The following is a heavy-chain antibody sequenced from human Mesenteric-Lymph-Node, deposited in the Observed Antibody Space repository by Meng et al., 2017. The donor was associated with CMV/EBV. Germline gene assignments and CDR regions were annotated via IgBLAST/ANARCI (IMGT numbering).Heavy chain of an antibody. J-gene: IGHJ4*02. CDR3: AKDRGSSWSPPDY. CDR2: ISGSGGGT. D-gene: IGHD6-13*01. V-gene: IGHV3-23*01. CDR1: GFTFSSFA. Sequence: ASGFTFSSFALSWVRQTPGEGLEWVSVISGSGGGTYYADSVKGRFTISRDNSKNTLYLQMNSLRAEDTAVYYCAKDRGSSWSPPDYWGQGTLVTVSS.